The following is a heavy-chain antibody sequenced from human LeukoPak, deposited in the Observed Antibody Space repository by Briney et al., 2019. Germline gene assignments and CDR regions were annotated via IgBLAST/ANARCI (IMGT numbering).Heavy chain of an antibody. CDR1: GGAISSYH. CDR2: IYSSGST. V-gene: IGHV4-4*07. D-gene: IGHD5-24*01. J-gene: IGHJ5*02. CDR3: ARVDGAITNWFDP. Sequence: SETLSLTCAVSGGAISSYHWSWIRQPAGKGLEWIGSIYSSGSTSYNPSLKSRVTMSVDTSKKQFSLKLSSVTAADTAVYYCARVDGAITNWFDPWGQGTLVTVSS.